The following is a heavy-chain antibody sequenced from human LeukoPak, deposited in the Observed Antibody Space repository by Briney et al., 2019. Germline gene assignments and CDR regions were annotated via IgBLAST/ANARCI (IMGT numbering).Heavy chain of an antibody. CDR3: ARDRSSSSPGFDP. CDR1: GFTFSSYW. V-gene: IGHV3-7*01. Sequence: PGGSLRLSCAASGFTFSSYWMSWVRQAPGKGLEWVANIKQGGSEKYYVDSVKGRFTISRDNAKNSLYLQMNSLRAEDTAVYYCARDRSSSSPGFDPWGQGTLVTVSS. CDR2: IKQGGSEK. D-gene: IGHD6-13*01. J-gene: IGHJ5*02.